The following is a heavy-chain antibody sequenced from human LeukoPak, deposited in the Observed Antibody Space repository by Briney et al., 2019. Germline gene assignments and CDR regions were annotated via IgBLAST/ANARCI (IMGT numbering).Heavy chain of an antibody. CDR1: GYTFTGYY. Sequence: ASVKVSCKASGYTFTGYYMHWVRQAPGQGLEWMGWINPNSGGTNYAQKFLGRVTMTRDTSISTAYMELSRLRSDDTAVYYCARGYCSSTSCYFVPLPDYWGQGTLVTVSS. J-gene: IGHJ4*02. D-gene: IGHD2-2*01. V-gene: IGHV1-2*02. CDR3: ARGYCSSTSCYFVPLPDY. CDR2: INPNSGGT.